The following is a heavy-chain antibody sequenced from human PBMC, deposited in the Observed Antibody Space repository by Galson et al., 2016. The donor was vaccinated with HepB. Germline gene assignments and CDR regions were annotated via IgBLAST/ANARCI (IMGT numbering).Heavy chain of an antibody. V-gene: IGHV3-23*01. Sequence: SLRLSCAASGFTFRHFVMTWVRQAPGKGLQWVSAITGRGDSTYYADSVKGRFSVSRDNSQNTLFLNMDNLRVEDTAVYLCAKDSRGLLVRGYNWFDTWGQGTLVTVSS. J-gene: IGHJ5*02. CDR2: ITGRGDST. CDR1: GFTFRHFV. D-gene: IGHD3-10*01. CDR3: AKDSRGLLVRGYNWFDT.